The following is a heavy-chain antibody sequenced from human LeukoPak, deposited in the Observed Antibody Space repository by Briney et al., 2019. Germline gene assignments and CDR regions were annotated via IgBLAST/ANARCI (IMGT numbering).Heavy chain of an antibody. J-gene: IGHJ4*02. CDR1: GGSISSGGYS. D-gene: IGHD5-18*01. V-gene: IGHV4-30-2*01. Sequence: SQTLSLTCAVSGGSISSGGYSWSWIRQPPGKGLEWIGYIYHSGSTYYNPPLKSRVTISVDRSKNQFSLKLSSVTAADTAVYYCARGGYSYGLDYWGQGTLVTVSS. CDR3: ARGGYSYGLDY. CDR2: IYHSGST.